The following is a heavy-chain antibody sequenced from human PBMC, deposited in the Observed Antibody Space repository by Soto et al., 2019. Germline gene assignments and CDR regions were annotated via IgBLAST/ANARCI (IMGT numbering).Heavy chain of an antibody. V-gene: IGHV3-21*01. Sequence: GGSLRLSCAASGFTFSSYSMNWVRQAPGKGLEWVSSISSSSSYIYYADSVKGRFTISRDNAKNSLYLQMNSLRAEDTAVYYCARDVYDYIWGSYRPPGYWGQGTLVTVSS. CDR2: ISSSSSYI. CDR1: GFTFSSYS. D-gene: IGHD3-16*02. J-gene: IGHJ4*02. CDR3: ARDVYDYIWGSYRPPGY.